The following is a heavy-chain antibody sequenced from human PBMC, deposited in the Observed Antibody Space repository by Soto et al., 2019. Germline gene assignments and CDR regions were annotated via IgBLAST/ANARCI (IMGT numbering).Heavy chain of an antibody. J-gene: IGHJ5*02. CDR1: GGSVSSGAYY. CDR3: ARGRDDYGDLTGFVA. D-gene: IGHD4-17*01. V-gene: IGHV4-61*08. CDR2: IYYNGSC. Sequence: VQLQESGPGLVKPSETMSLTCTVSGGSVSSGAYYWSWIRPAPEKGLEWIGFIYYNGSCYYSPFRMSRVTISVDTSKNQFSLKLKSATAADTAVYYCARGRDDYGDLTGFVAWGLGILVIVSS.